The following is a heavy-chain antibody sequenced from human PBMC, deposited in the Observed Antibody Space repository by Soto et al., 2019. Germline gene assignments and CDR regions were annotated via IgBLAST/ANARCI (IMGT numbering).Heavy chain of an antibody. CDR2: IIPIFGTT. D-gene: IGHD3-10*01. CDR3: ATGLRTGNYGMDV. V-gene: IGHV1-69*01. J-gene: IGHJ6*02. CDR1: GGTFSNDA. Sequence: QEQLVQAGAEVKKPGSSVRISCRASGGTFSNDAVSWVRQAPGQGLQWMGGIIPIFGTTHYAQKFQGRVTITADESTATAYMELRSVTDEDTAVYYCATGLRTGNYGMDVWGQGTAVTVSS.